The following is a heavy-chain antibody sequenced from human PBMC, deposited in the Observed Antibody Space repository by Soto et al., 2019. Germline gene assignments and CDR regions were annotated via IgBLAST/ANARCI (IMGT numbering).Heavy chain of an antibody. V-gene: IGHV3-21*01. CDR2: ISSSSSYI. Sequence: GGSLRLSCAASGFTFSSYSMNWVRQAPGKGLEWVSSISSSSSYIYYADSVKGRFTISRDNAKNSLYLQMNSLRAEDTAVYYCARDGMITFGGVIAPDFDYWGQGTLVTVSS. CDR1: GFTFSSYS. J-gene: IGHJ4*02. CDR3: ARDGMITFGGVIAPDFDY. D-gene: IGHD3-16*02.